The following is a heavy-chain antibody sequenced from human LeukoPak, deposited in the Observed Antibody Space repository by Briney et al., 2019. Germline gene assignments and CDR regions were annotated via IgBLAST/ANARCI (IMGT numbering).Heavy chain of an antibody. Sequence: GGSPRLSCTVSGFTVSSNYMAWVRQAPGKGLEWVSVIYAGGNTYYADSMKGRFTISRDNSKNTLYLQMSSLGVEDTAVYYCARDTTAYFDCWGQGTLVTVSS. D-gene: IGHD2/OR15-2a*01. CDR3: ARDTTAYFDC. CDR1: GFTVSSNY. CDR2: IYAGGNT. V-gene: IGHV3-53*01. J-gene: IGHJ4*02.